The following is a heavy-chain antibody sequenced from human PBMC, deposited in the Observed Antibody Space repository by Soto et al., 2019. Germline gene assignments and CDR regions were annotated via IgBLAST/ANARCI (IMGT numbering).Heavy chain of an antibody. CDR2: ISGTDAPI. D-gene: IGHD3-10*01. J-gene: IGHJ6*02. Sequence: GGVLRLACIASGFAFSTYSMNWVRQAPGMGLEWISYISGTDAPIYSADSVRGRFISSNDNAKNSLYLHMNSLRDEDTAVYYCARDRGTGTNYVGQDYGMDLWGHGTKGTVS. CDR1: GFAFSTYS. V-gene: IGHV3-48*02. CDR3: ARDRGTGTNYVGQDYGMDL.